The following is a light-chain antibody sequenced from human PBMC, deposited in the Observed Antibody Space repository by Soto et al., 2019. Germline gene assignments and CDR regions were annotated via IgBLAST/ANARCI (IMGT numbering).Light chain of an antibody. Sequence: EIVLTQSPATLSLSPGERATLSCRASQSVDSYLAWYQYKPGQAPRLLIYGASSRATGIPDRFSGRGFGTDFTLTISRLEPEDFAVYYCQHSGDFRWTFGQGTKVDIK. CDR3: QHSGDFRWT. CDR1: QSVDSY. CDR2: GAS. V-gene: IGKV3-20*01. J-gene: IGKJ1*01.